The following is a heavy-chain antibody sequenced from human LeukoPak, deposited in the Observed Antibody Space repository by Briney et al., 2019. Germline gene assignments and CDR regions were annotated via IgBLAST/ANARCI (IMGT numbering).Heavy chain of an antibody. Sequence: GGSLRLSCAASGFTFSSYEMTWVRQAPGKGLEWVSHISSSGSTIYYTDSVKGRFTISIDNSKNLLYLQMNSLRAEDMAIYYCARTVARIGYWGQGTLVTVSS. V-gene: IGHV3-48*03. J-gene: IGHJ4*02. D-gene: IGHD4-23*01. CDR1: GFTFSSYE. CDR2: ISSSGSTI. CDR3: ARTVARIGY.